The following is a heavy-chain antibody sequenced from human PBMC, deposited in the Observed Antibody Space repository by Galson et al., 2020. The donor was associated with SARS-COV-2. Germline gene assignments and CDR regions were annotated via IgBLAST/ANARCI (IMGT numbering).Heavy chain of an antibody. D-gene: IGHD3-10*01. J-gene: IGHJ6*02. Sequence: GESLKISCKVSGYTLTELSMHWVRQAPGKGLEWMGGFDPEDGETIYAQKFQGRVTMTEDTSTDTAYMELSSLRSEDTAVYYCATGPAITMVRGVINYYYGMDVWGQGTTVTVSS. V-gene: IGHV1-24*01. CDR2: FDPEDGET. CDR1: GYTLTELS. CDR3: ATGPAITMVRGVINYYYGMDV.